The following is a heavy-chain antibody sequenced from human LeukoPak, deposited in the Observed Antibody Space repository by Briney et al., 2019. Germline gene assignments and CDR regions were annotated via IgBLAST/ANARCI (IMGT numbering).Heavy chain of an antibody. D-gene: IGHD2-8*01. Sequence: SETLSLTCAVYGGSFSGYYWSWIRQPPGKGLEWIGEINHSGSTNYNPSLKSRVTISVDTSKNQFSLKLSSVTAADTAVYYCARGENIVLIKNWFDPWGQGTLVTVSS. V-gene: IGHV4-34*01. CDR2: INHSGST. CDR1: GGSFSGYY. J-gene: IGHJ5*02. CDR3: ARGENIVLIKNWFDP.